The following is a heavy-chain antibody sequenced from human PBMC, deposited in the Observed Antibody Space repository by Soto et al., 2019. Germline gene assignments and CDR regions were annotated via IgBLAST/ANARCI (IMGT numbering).Heavy chain of an antibody. V-gene: IGHV4-34*01. Sequence: QVQLQQWGAGPLRPLETLSLTCGVSGGSFSGYYWAWIRQSPGKGLEWIGEINDRGSINYKPSLKSRVSISVATSKNHYSLNLRSVTAAETAVYSCARESHDILTGPPWVWYFDLWGRGTLVTVSS. J-gene: IGHJ2*01. CDR3: ARESHDILTGPPWVWYFDL. CDR2: INDRGSI. CDR1: GGSFSGYY. D-gene: IGHD3-9*01.